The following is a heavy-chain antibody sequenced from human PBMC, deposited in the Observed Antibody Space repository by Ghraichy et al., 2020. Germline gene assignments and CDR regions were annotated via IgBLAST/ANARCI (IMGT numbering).Heavy chain of an antibody. V-gene: IGHV4-39*01. CDR1: GGSISSSSYY. J-gene: IGHJ4*02. D-gene: IGHD5-12*01. CDR3: VRHIYRGYGFFDY. Sequence: GSLRLSCTVSGGSISSSSYYWGWIRQPPGKGLEWIGSIYYSGSTYYNPSLKSRVTISVDTSKNQFSLKLSSVTAADTAVYYCVRHIYRGYGFFDYWGQGTLVTVSS. CDR2: IYYSGST.